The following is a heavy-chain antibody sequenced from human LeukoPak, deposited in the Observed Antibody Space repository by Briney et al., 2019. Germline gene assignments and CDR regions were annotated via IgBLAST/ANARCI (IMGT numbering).Heavy chain of an antibody. CDR3: AKPAKTDYADY. J-gene: IGHJ4*02. Sequence: GGSLRLSCAVSGFTFSNYGMNWVRQAPGKGLEWVSSISGSGGSTYYADSVKGRFTISRDNSKNTLYLQMNSLRAEDTAVYYCAKPAKTDYADYWGQGTLVTVSS. CDR1: GFTFSNYG. V-gene: IGHV3-23*01. CDR2: ISGSGGST. D-gene: IGHD1-14*01.